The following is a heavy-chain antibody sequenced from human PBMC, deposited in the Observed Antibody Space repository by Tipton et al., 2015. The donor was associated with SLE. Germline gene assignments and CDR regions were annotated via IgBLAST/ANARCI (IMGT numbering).Heavy chain of an antibody. Sequence: SLRLSCAASGFTFSFYTMEWVRQAPGKGLEWVSSISGSTNYVNYADSVKGRFTISRDNAQNSLFLQMNSLRAEDTAVYYCARGFLGMKAAQYYFDYWGQGTLVTVSS. J-gene: IGHJ4*02. CDR1: GFTFSFYT. CDR3: ARGFLGMKAAQYYFDY. D-gene: IGHD6-25*01. V-gene: IGHV3-21*03. CDR2: ISGSTNYV.